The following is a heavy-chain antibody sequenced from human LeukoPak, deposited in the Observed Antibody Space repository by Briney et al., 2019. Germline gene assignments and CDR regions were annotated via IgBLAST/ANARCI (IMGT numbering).Heavy chain of an antibody. V-gene: IGHV4-34*01. CDR2: INHSGST. CDR1: GGSFSGYY. D-gene: IGHD6-6*01. Sequence: SETPSLTCAVYGGSFSGYYWSWIRQPPGKGLEWIGEINHSGSTNYNPSLKSRVTISVDTSKNQFSLRLSSVTAADTDVYYCARGVSSHFDYWGQGTLVTVSS. CDR3: ARGVSSHFDY. J-gene: IGHJ4*02.